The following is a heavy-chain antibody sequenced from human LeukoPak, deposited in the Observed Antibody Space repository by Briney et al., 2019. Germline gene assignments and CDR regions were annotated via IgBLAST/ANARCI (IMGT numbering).Heavy chain of an antibody. V-gene: IGHV3-30*03. J-gene: IGHJ6*02. CDR1: GFTFSSYG. Sequence: GGSLRLSCAASGFTFSSYGMHWVRQAPGKGLEWVAVISYDGSNKYYADSVKGRFTISRDNSKNTLYLQMNSLRAEDTAVYYCARDQSDKDYYYYGMDVWGQGTTVTVSS. CDR3: ARDQSDKDYYYYGMDV. D-gene: IGHD3-22*01. CDR2: ISYDGSNK.